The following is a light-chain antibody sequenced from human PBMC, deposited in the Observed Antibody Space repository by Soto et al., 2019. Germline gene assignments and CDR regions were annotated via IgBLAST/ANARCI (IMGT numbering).Light chain of an antibody. CDR2: EGN. V-gene: IGLV6-57*04. CDR3: QSYDSSTVV. Sequence: NFMLTQPHSVSESPGKMVTISCTRSSGSIASNYVQWYQQRPGSVPTTVIYEGNQRPSGVPDRFSGSTDGSSNSASLTISGLQTEDEADYYCQSYDSSTVVFGGGTKLTVL. CDR1: SGSIASNY. J-gene: IGLJ2*01.